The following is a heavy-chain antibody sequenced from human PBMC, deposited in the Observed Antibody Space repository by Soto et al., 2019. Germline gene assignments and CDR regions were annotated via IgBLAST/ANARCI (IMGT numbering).Heavy chain of an antibody. CDR2: ISYSGST. CDR3: ARSAQWDGFDP. V-gene: IGHV4-31*03. D-gene: IGHD2-8*01. Sequence: QVQLQESDPGLVRPSQTLSLTCTVSAGSMSTINYYWSWIRQHPEKGLEWIGYISYSGSTFYHSSLKSRVTISLDTSKKQFSLTLTSVTAADTAVYYCARSAQWDGFDPWGQGTMVTVSS. J-gene: IGHJ3*01. CDR1: AGSMSTINYY.